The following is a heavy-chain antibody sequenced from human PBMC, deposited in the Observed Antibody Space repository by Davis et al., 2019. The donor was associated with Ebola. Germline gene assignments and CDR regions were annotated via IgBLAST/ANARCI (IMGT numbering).Heavy chain of an antibody. D-gene: IGHD5-18*01. CDR2: INPNSGGT. CDR1: GYTFTGYY. V-gene: IGHV1-2*04. CDR3: ARGVDTAMVRDGDDFDY. Sequence: AASVKVSCKASGYTFTGYYMHWVRQAPGQGLEWMGWINPNSGGTNYAQKFQGWVTMTRDTSISTAYMELSRLRSDDTAVYYCARGVDTAMVRDGDDFDYWGQGTLVTVSS. J-gene: IGHJ4*02.